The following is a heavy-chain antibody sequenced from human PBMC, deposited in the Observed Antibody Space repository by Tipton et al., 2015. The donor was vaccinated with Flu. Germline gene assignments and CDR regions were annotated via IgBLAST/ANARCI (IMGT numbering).Heavy chain of an antibody. CDR1: GGSISSTSYY. CDR2: IYYSGST. V-gene: IGHV4-39*07. Sequence: TLSLTCTVSGGSISSTSYYWGWIRQPPGKGLEWIGSIYYSGSTYYNPSLKSRVTISVDTPKNQFSLKLSSVTAADTAVYYCARARWAAAGTEYYFDYRCQGTLVTV. CDR3: ARARWAAAGTEYYFDY. D-gene: IGHD6-13*01. J-gene: IGHJ4*02.